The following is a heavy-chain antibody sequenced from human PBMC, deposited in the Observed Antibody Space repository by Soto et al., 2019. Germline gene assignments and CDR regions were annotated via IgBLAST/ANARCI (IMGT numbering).Heavy chain of an antibody. D-gene: IGHD3-10*01. Sequence: EVQLVETGGGLIQPGGSLRLSCAASGLTVSTSYMNWVRQVPGKGLEWVSVLYRGGSTYYADSVQGRFSISRDNSKNTLYLQMSSLRAEDTAVYYCARDSELHTGMDVWGQGTTVTVSS. J-gene: IGHJ6*02. CDR2: LYRGGST. CDR3: ARDSELHTGMDV. V-gene: IGHV3-53*02. CDR1: GLTVSTSY.